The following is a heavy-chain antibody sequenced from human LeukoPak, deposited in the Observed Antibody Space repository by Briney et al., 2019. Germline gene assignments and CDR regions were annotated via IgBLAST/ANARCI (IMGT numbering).Heavy chain of an antibody. Sequence: GGPLNLSCEASGFPFSSYSMNGVRQAPGKGLEGVSSISSSSSYIYYADSVKGRFTISRDNAKNSLYLQMNSLRAEDTAVYYCARPWAPRAAFDIWGQGTMVTVSS. D-gene: IGHD7-27*01. V-gene: IGHV3-21*01. CDR1: GFPFSSYS. J-gene: IGHJ3*02. CDR2: ISSSSSYI. CDR3: ARPWAPRAAFDI.